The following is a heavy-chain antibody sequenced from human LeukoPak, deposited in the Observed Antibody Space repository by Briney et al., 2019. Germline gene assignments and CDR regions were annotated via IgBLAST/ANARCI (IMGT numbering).Heavy chain of an antibody. CDR1: GGSISSRDYF. CDR3: SRLQFRGSDGGDY. V-gene: IGHV4-39*01. J-gene: IGHJ4*02. D-gene: IGHD3-10*01. CDR2: ISHSRGT. Sequence: PSETLPLTCTVSGGSISSRDYFWGWIRQPPEKGLEWIGSISHSRGTHYNPSLKTRLTVAVDTSKNQFSLRLSYVTAADAAVYYCSRLQFRGSDGGDYWGRGTLVTVSS.